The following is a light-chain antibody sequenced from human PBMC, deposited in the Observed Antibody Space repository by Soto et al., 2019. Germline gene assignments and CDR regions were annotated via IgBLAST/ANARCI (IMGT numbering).Light chain of an antibody. J-gene: IGKJ5*01. CDR2: DAS. V-gene: IGKV1-33*01. Sequence: DIQMTQSPSSLSASVGDSVPITWQASQDISNYLNWYQQKPGKAPKLLIYDASNLETGVPSRFSGSGPGTDFTFTISSLQPEDIATYYCQQYDNLPITFGQGTDWRL. CDR3: QQYDNLPIT. CDR1: QDISNY.